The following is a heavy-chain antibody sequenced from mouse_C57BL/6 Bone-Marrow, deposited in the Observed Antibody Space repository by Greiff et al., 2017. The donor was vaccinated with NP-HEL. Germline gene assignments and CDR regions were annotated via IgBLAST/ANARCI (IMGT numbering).Heavy chain of an antibody. Sequence: EVKLVESGEGLVKPGGSLKLSCAASGFTFSSYAMSWVRQTPEKRLEWVAYISSGGDYIYYADTVKGRFTISRDNARNTLYLQMSSLKSEDTAMYYCTYYGSSYGWYFDVWGTGTTVTVSS. CDR1: GFTFSSYA. V-gene: IGHV5-9-1*02. CDR3: TYYGSSYGWYFDV. J-gene: IGHJ1*03. CDR2: ISSGGDYI. D-gene: IGHD1-1*01.